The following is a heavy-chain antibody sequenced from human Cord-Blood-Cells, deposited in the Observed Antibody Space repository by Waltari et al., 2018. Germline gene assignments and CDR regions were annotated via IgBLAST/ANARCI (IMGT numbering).Heavy chain of an antibody. J-gene: IGHJ4*02. D-gene: IGHD7-27*01. CDR2: INHSGST. CDR3: AKTGAGDGTFYFDY. V-gene: IGHV4-34*01. Sequence: QVQLQQWGAGLLKPSETLSLTCAVYGGSFSGYSWSWIRQPPGKGLEWIGEINHSGSTNYNPSLKGRVTISVDTSKNQFSLQLSSVTAADTAVYYCAKTGAGDGTFYFDYWGQGTLVTVSS. CDR1: GGSFSGYS.